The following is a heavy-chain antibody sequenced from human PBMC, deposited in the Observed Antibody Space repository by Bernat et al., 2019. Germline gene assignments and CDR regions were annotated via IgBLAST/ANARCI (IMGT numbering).Heavy chain of an antibody. CDR2: ISYDGSNK. CDR1: GFTFSSYA. D-gene: IGHD3-10*01. V-gene: IGHV3-30-3*01. CDR3: ARDAWADGSGSPFDY. J-gene: IGHJ4*02. Sequence: VQLVESGGGVVQPGRSLGLSCAASGFTFSSYAMHWVRQAPGKGLEWVAVISYDGSNKYYADSVKGRFTISRDNSKNTLYLQMNSLRAEDTAVYYCARDAWADGSGSPFDYWGQGTLVTVSS.